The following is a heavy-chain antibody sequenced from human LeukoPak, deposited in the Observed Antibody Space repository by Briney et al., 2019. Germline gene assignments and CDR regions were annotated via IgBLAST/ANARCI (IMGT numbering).Heavy chain of an antibody. Sequence: PGGSLRLSCAASGFTFSSYWMSWVRQAPGKGLEWVANIKQDGSEKYYVDSVKGRFTISRDNAKNSLYLQVNSLRAEDTAVCYCAREDYYGSGDFDYWGQGTLVTVSS. V-gene: IGHV3-7*01. J-gene: IGHJ4*02. CDR1: GFTFSSYW. D-gene: IGHD3-10*01. CDR2: IKQDGSEK. CDR3: AREDYYGSGDFDY.